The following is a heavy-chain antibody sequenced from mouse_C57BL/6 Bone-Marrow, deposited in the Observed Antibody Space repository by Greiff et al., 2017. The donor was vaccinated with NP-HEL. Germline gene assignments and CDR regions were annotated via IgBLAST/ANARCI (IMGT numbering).Heavy chain of an antibody. CDR3: ARHGFITTVVDPSYWYFDV. D-gene: IGHD1-1*01. J-gene: IGHJ1*03. V-gene: IGHV5-12*01. CDR1: GFTFSDYY. CDR2: ISNGGGST. Sequence: EVMLVESGGGLVQPGGSLKLSCAASGFTFSDYYMYWVRQTPEKRLEWVAYISNGGGSTYYPDTVKGRFTISRDNAKNTLYLQMSRLKSEDTAMYYCARHGFITTVVDPSYWYFDVWGTGTTVTVSS.